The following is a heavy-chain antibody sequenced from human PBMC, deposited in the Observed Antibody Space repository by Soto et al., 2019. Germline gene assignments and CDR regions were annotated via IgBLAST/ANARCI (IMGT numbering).Heavy chain of an antibody. J-gene: IGHJ4*02. CDR1: GASITFGGYS. CDR2: INHLETT. Sequence: SETLSLTCTVSGASITFGGYSWSWIRQTPGKGLEWIGYINHLETTFYNPSFESRLTLSIDRAKNQFSLKLHSMSAADRAVYFCARGGGSDYFDYWGQGILVTVSS. D-gene: IGHD1-26*01. CDR3: ARGGGSDYFDY. V-gene: IGHV4-30-2*01.